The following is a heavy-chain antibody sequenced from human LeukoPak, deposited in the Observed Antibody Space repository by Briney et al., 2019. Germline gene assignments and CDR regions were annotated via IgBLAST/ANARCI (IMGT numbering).Heavy chain of an antibody. CDR3: ARVQSPAVYDFWSGPQWGYFDY. CDR2: NIPIFGTA. D-gene: IGHD3-3*01. Sequence: SVKVSCKASGGTFSSYAISWVRQAPGQGLEWMGGNIPIFGTANYAQKFQGRVMITADESTSTAYMELSSLRSEDTAVYFCARVQSPAVYDFWSGPQWGYFDYWGQGTLVTVSS. V-gene: IGHV1-69*13. J-gene: IGHJ4*02. CDR1: GGTFSSYA.